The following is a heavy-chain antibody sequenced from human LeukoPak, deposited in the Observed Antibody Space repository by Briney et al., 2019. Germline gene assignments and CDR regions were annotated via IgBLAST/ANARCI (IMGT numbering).Heavy chain of an antibody. J-gene: IGHJ5*02. V-gene: IGHV3-23*01. CDR1: GFTFSSYA. Sequence: GGSLRLSCAASGFTFSSYAMSWVRQAPGKGLEWVWAISGSGGSTYYADSVKGRFTISRDNSKTTLYLQLNRLRAEDTAVYYCAKDSFPFIPAAVNWFDPWGQGTLVTVSS. CDR3: AKDSFPFIPAAVNWFDP. CDR2: ISGSGGST. D-gene: IGHD2-2*01.